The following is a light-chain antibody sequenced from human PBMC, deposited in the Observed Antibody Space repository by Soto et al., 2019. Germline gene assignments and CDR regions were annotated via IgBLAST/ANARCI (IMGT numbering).Light chain of an antibody. V-gene: IGKV1-5*01. J-gene: IGKJ1*01. CDR1: QSISAS. CDR3: QHYDEYPWT. Sequence: DIQMTQSPSTLSASVGDRVTITCRATQSISASLARYQQKPGEAPTLLIYDASSLESGVPSRFSGGGSETEFTLTISSLQPDDVATYYCQHYDEYPWTFGQGTKVDIK. CDR2: DAS.